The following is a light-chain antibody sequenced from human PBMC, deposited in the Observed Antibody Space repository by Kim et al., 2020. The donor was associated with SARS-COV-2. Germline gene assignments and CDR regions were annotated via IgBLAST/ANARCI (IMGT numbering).Light chain of an antibody. CDR1: QGVSTW. CDR2: KAS. Sequence: ASERNRSNIAWRAGQGVSTWFAWYQHKAGEAPTLLIWKASNLQNGVPSRVSRSGSGTGFTLTISSLQPDNFATYFCHEYNTDLWTFGPGAQVGIK. V-gene: IGKV1-5*03. J-gene: IGKJ1*01. CDR3: HEYNTDLWT.